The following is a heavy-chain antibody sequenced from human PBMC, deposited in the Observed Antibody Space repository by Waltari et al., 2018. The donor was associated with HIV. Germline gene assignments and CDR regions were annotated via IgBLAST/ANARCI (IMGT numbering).Heavy chain of an antibody. D-gene: IGHD3-3*01. V-gene: IGHV3-23*01. CDR2: ISGSGDRT. Sequence: EVQLLESGGTLVRPGGSLRLSCTAYGFTLNNYALNWVRQAPGKGLEWVGGISGSGDRTDYAASAKGRFTISRDNSKKTLYLQMRGLRVDDTASYYCAVQDGFFDFWGRGTVVSVAS. CDR1: GFTLNNYA. CDR3: AVQDGFFDF. J-gene: IGHJ4*02.